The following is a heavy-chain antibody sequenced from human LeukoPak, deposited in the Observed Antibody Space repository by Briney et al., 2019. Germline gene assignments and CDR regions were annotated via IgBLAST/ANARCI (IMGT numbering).Heavy chain of an antibody. CDR1: GGSISSGSYY. J-gene: IGHJ4*02. CDR2: IYTSGST. D-gene: IGHD3-10*01. Sequence: SETLSLTCTVSGGSISSGSYYWSWIRQPAGKGLEWIGRIYTSGSTNCNPPLKSRVAISVDTSKNQFSLNLSSVTAADTAVDYCARERDGSGTQRGLDYWGQGTLVSVSS. CDR3: ARERDGSGTQRGLDY. V-gene: IGHV4-61*02.